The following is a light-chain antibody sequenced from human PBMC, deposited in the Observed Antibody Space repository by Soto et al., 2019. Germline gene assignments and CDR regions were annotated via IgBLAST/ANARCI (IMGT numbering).Light chain of an antibody. CDR3: HQYGNSPWT. Sequence: EIVLTQSPVTLSLSPGERATLSCRASQTGFSTYLAWFQQKPGQAPRLLIYGASSRAAGIPDRFSGSGSGTDFTLTINRLEPEDFAVYYCHQYGNSPWTLGQGTKVDIK. CDR1: QTGFSTY. V-gene: IGKV3-20*01. J-gene: IGKJ1*01. CDR2: GAS.